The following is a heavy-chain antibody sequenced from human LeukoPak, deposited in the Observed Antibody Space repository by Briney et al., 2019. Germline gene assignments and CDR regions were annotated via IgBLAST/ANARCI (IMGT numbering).Heavy chain of an antibody. CDR1: GFTFGDYA. J-gene: IGHJ6*02. V-gene: IGHV3-49*04. CDR2: IRSKAYGGTT. D-gene: IGHD5-18*01. CDR3: TRGPILLWMHNGMDV. Sequence: GQSLRLSCTAYGFTFGDYAMSWVRQAPGKGLEWVGFIRSKAYGGTTEYAAAVKGRFTISRDDSKSIAYLQMNSLETEDTALYYCTRGPILLWMHNGMDVWGQGTTVTVSS.